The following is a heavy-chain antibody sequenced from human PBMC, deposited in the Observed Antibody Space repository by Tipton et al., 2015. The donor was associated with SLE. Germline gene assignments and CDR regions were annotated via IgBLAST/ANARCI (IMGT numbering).Heavy chain of an antibody. D-gene: IGHD3-22*01. CDR2: IRYDGSNK. CDR3: AKSGYYDSSGLGD. CDR1: GFTFSSYG. Sequence: SLRLSCAASGFTFSSYGMHWVRQAPGKGLEWVAFIRYDGSNKYYADSVKGRFTISRDNSKNTLYLQMNSLRAEDTAVYYCAKSGYYDSSGLGDWGQGTLVTVSS. J-gene: IGHJ4*02. V-gene: IGHV3-30*02.